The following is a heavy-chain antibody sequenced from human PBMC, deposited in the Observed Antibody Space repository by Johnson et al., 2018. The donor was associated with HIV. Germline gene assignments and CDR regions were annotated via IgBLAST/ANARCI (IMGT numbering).Heavy chain of an antibody. CDR3: TTEGDAFDI. J-gene: IGHJ3*02. V-gene: IGHV3-15*01. CDR2: LKSRADGGTT. CDR1: GFPFSNAW. Sequence: VHLVESGGGVVRPGGSLRVSCAASGFPFSNAWMNWVRQAPGKGLEWVGRLKSRADGGTTDYAVSVKDRFTILRDDSKNTLYLQMSSLRTEDAGVYYCTTEGDAFDIWGQGTMVTVSS.